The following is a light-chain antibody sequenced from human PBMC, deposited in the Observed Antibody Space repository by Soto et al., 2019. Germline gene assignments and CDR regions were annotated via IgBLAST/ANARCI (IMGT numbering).Light chain of an antibody. CDR2: YAS. V-gene: IGKV3-15*01. J-gene: IGKJ1*01. Sequence: EIVMTQSPATLSVSPGERVTLSCRASQFISTNLAWYQQRPGQAPRLLIYYASTRATGVPARFSGSGSGTEFTLTISSLQSEDFAVYYCQQSDSWPRTFGQGTKVEIK. CDR1: QFISTN. CDR3: QQSDSWPRT.